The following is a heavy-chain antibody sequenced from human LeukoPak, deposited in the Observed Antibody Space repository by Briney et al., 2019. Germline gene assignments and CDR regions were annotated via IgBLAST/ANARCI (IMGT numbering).Heavy chain of an antibody. Sequence: GGSLRLSCAASGFTFSSYWMSWVRQAPGKGLEWVANIKQDGSEKYYVDSVKGRFTISRDNAKNSLYLQMNSLRAEDTAAYYCARESQYCSGGSCYSGAFGIWGQGTMVTVSS. J-gene: IGHJ3*02. D-gene: IGHD2-15*01. V-gene: IGHV3-7*01. CDR2: IKQDGSEK. CDR3: ARESQYCSGGSCYSGAFGI. CDR1: GFTFSSYW.